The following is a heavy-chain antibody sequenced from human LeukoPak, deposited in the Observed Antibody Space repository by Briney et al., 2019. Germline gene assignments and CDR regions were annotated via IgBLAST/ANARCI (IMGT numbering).Heavy chain of an antibody. V-gene: IGHV3-33*01. CDR1: GFTFSSYG. CDR2: IWYDGSDK. Sequence: QAGGSLRPSCAAPGFTFSSYGMHWVRQAPGKGLEWVAVIWYDGSDKYYRDAVKGRFTISRDNSKNTLYLQMNSLRAEDTAIYYCARAGEAFDIWGRGKMVTVSS. CDR3: ARAGEAFDI. J-gene: IGHJ3*02.